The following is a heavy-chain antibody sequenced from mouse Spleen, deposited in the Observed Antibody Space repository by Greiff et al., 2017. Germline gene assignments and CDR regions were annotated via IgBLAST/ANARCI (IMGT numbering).Heavy chain of an antibody. CDR2: INPNKGGT. V-gene: IGHV1-18*01. J-gene: IGHJ1*03. D-gene: IGHD1-1*01. Sequence: EVQLKQSGPELVKPGASVKIPRKASGYTFTDYNMDWVKQSHGKSPEGIGDINPNKGGTIYNQKFKGKATLTVDKSSSTAYMELRSLTSEDTAVYYCARDGSRESSYWYFDVWGTGTTVTVSS. CDR3: ARDGSRESSYWYFDV. CDR1: GYTFTDYN.